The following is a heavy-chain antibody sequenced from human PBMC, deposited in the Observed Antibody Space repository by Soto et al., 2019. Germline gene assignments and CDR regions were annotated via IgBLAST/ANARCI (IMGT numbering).Heavy chain of an antibody. D-gene: IGHD3-16*01. CDR2: INGGGTKT. J-gene: IGHJ4*03. CDR3: AKGWVVLGEHDYSDL. Sequence: VHLLESGGGLVQAGGSLRLSCAASGFTFSTYAMSWVRQAPGKGLEWVSSINGGGTKTYYTDSVKGRFTISGDNSENTVYLQLNSLRADDTATYYWAKGWVVLGEHDYSDLWGPGTLGIVSS. V-gene: IGHV3-23*01. CDR1: GFTFSTYA.